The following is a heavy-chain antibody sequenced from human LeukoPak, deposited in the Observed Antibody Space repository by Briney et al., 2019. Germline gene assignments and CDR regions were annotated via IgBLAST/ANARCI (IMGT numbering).Heavy chain of an antibody. J-gene: IGHJ4*02. CDR2: IIPIFGTA. D-gene: IGHD3-3*01. CDR3: ARGRVDFWSGYGVYLDY. CDR1: GGTFSSYA. V-gene: IGHV1-69*05. Sequence: SVKVSCKASGGTFSSYAISWVRQAPGQGLERMGRIIPIFGTANYAQKFQGRVTITTDESTSTAYMELSSLRSEDTAVYYCARGRVDFWSGYGVYLDYWGQGTLVTVSS.